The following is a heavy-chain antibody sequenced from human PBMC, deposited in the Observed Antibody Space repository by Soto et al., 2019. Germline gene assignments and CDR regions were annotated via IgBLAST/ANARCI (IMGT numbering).Heavy chain of an antibody. CDR2: INHSGST. CDR3: ARNEAVAARRGRVDY. CDR1: GGSFSVYY. V-gene: IGHV4-34*01. J-gene: IGHJ4*02. Sequence: SETLSLTCAVYGGSFSVYYWSWIRQPPGKGLEWIGEINHSGSTNYNPSLKSRVTISVDTSKNQFSLKLSSVTAADTAVYYCARNEAVAARRGRVDYWGQGTLVTVSS. D-gene: IGHD6-6*01.